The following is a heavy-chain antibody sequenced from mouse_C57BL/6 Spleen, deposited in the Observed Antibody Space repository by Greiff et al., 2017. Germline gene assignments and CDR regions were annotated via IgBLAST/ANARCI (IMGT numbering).Heavy chain of an antibody. CDR1: GYAFSSSW. J-gene: IGHJ2*01. CDR2: IYPGDGDT. Sequence: QVQLQQSGPELVKPGASVKISCKASGYAFSSSWMNWVQQRPGKGLEWIGRIYPGDGDTNYNGKFKGKATLTADKSSSTAYMQLSSLTSEDSAVYFCARRPLFDYWGQGTTLTVSS. CDR3: ARRPLFDY. D-gene: IGHD6-1*01. V-gene: IGHV1-82*01.